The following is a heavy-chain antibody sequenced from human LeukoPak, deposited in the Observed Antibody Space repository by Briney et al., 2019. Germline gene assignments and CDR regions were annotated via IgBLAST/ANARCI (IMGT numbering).Heavy chain of an antibody. CDR2: IYTSGST. J-gene: IGHJ3*02. Sequence: PSETLSLTCTVSGGSISSGSYYWSWIRQPAGKGLEWIGRIYTSGSTNYNPSFKSRVTISVDTSKNQFSLKLSSVTAADTAVYYCARGFRFPYAFDIWGQGTMVTVSS. V-gene: IGHV4-61*02. D-gene: IGHD3-16*02. CDR1: GGSISSGSYY. CDR3: ARGFRFPYAFDI.